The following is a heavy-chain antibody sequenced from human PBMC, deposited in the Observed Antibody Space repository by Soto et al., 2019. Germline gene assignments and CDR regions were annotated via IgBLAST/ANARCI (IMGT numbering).Heavy chain of an antibody. J-gene: IGHJ6*02. V-gene: IGHV1-69*01. Sequence: QVQLVQSGAEVKKPGSSVKVSCKASGGTFSSYAISWVRQAPGQGLEWMGGIIPIFGTANYAQKFQGRVTITADESTSTAYMELSSLRSEDTAVYYCASDIVAVPAATYGMDVWGQGTTVTVAS. CDR1: GGTFSSYA. CDR2: IIPIFGTA. CDR3: ASDIVAVPAATYGMDV. D-gene: IGHD2-2*01.